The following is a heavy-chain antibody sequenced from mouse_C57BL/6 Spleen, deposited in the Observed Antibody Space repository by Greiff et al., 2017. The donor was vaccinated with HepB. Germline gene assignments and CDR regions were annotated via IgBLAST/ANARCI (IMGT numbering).Heavy chain of an antibody. CDR2: IRNKANGYTT. CDR3: ATTVVATYYFDY. D-gene: IGHD1-1*01. Sequence: VQLKESGGGLVQPGGSLSLSCAASGFTFTDYYMSWVRQPPGKALEWLGFIRNKANGYTTEYSASVKGRLTISRDNSQSILYLQMNALRAEDSATYYCATTVVATYYFDYWGQGTTLTVSS. V-gene: IGHV7-3*01. CDR1: GFTFTDYY. J-gene: IGHJ2*01.